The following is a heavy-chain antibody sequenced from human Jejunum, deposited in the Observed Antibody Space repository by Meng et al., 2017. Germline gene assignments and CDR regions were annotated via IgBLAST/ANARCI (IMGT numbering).Heavy chain of an antibody. J-gene: IGHJ4*02. CDR2: VSASGDST. D-gene: IGHD4-17*01. CDR3: AKDRKPDGLWPIDY. CDR1: GFTFSSYA. Sequence: GESLKISCTASGFTFSSYALSWVRQAPGKGLEWVSGVSASGDSTYYADSVKGRFTISRDSAKNALDLQMNSLRAEDTAIYYCAKDRKPDGLWPIDYWGQGTVVTVSS. V-gene: IGHV3-23*01.